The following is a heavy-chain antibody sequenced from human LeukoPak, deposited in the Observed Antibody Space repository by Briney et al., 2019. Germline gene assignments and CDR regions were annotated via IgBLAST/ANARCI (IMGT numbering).Heavy chain of an antibody. V-gene: IGHV3-23*01. Sequence: GGSLRLSCAASGFTFSSYGMSWVRQAPGKGLEWVSAISGSGGSTYYADSVKGRFTISRDNSKNTLYLQMNSLRAEDTAVYYCAKIFLPSLYGSGSYYNEKRSDYYYGMDVWGQGTTVTVSS. D-gene: IGHD3-10*01. CDR2: ISGSGGST. CDR3: AKIFLPSLYGSGSYYNEKRSDYYYGMDV. J-gene: IGHJ6*02. CDR1: GFTFSSYG.